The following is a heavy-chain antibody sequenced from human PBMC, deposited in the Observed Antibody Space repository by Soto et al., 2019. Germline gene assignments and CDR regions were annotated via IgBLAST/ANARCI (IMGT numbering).Heavy chain of an antibody. J-gene: IGHJ2*01. V-gene: IGHV1-18*01. D-gene: IGHD2-15*01. CDR1: GYTFMNYA. CDR3: VRCYSSVGSCYTCWHFDL. CDR2: ISPSTGDT. Sequence: QVQLVQSGAEVKEPGASVKLSCQASGYTFMNYAISWVRQAPGQGLEWMGWISPSTGDTDQAQNFQGRVTMTLDTSTNTANLVLRTLRSDDSAVYYCVRCYSSVGSCYTCWHFDLWGRGTLVTVSS.